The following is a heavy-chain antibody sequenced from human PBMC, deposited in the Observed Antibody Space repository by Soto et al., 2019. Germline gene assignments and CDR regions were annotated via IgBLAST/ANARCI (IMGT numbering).Heavy chain of an antibody. CDR1: GFTFSNYA. Sequence: GGSLRLSCAASGFTFSNYAMHWVRQAPGKGLEWVAVISYDGSNKYYADSVKGRFTISGDNSKNTLYLQMNSLRAEDTAVYYCARDPLAVERPYWGQGTLVTVSS. J-gene: IGHJ4*02. D-gene: IGHD6-19*01. CDR2: ISYDGSNK. CDR3: ARDPLAVERPY. V-gene: IGHV3-30-3*01.